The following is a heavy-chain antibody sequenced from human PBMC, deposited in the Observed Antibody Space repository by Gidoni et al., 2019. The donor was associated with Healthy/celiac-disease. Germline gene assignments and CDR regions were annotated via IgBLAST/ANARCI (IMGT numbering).Heavy chain of an antibody. D-gene: IGHD2-15*01. CDR3: ARVPPQRFGVVVAATAIDY. V-gene: IGHV4-59*01. J-gene: IGHJ4*02. CDR1: GGSISSYY. CDR2: IYYSGST. Sequence: QVQLQESGPGLVKPSETLSLTCTVSGGSISSYYWSWIRKPPGKGLEWIGYIYYSGSTNYNPSLKSRVTISVDTSKNQFSLKLSSVTAADTAVYYCARVPPQRFGVVVAATAIDYWGQGTLVTVSS.